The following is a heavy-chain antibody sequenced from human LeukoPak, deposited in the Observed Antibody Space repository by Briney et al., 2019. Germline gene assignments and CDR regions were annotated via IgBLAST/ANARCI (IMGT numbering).Heavy chain of an antibody. CDR1: GYTFTSYG. Sequence: ASVKVSCKASGYTFTSYGISWVRQAPGQGLEWMGWISAYNGNTNYAQKLQGRVTMTTDTSTSTAYMELRSLRSDDTPVYYCAREVYYDFWSGSVRYYYYYMDVWGKGTTVTVSS. J-gene: IGHJ6*03. CDR2: ISAYNGNT. V-gene: IGHV1-18*01. CDR3: AREVYYDFWSGSVRYYYYYMDV. D-gene: IGHD3-3*01.